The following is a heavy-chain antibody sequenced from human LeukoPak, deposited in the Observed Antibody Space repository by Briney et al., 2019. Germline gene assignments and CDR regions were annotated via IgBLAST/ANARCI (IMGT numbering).Heavy chain of an antibody. J-gene: IGHJ5*02. CDR2: INHSGST. CDR1: GGSFSGYY. CDR3: ARGLAATGRS. V-gene: IGHV4-34*01. D-gene: IGHD6-13*01. Sequence: PSETLSLTCAVYGGSFSGYYWSWIRQPPGKGLEWIGEINHSGSTNYNPSLKSRVTISVDTSKNQFSLKLSSVTAADTAVYYCARGLAATGRSWGQGTLVTVSS.